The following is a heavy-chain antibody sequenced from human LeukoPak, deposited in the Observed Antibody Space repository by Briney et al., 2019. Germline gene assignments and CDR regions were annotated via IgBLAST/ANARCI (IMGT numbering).Heavy chain of an antibody. CDR3: VTSNNDIAAPDY. D-gene: IGHD6-25*01. CDR1: GYTFTICY. V-gene: IGHV1-46*01. CDR2: INPSGGST. Sequence: ASVTLSFTASGYTFTICYMHWVRHAPGQGLEWMGIINPSGGSTSYAQKFQGRVTMTRDTSTSTVYMELSSLRSEDTAVYYCVTSNNDIAAPDYWGQGTLVTVSS. J-gene: IGHJ4*02.